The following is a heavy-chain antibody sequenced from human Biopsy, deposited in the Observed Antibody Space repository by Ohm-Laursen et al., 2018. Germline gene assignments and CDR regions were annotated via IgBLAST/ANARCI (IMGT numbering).Heavy chain of an antibody. J-gene: IGHJ4*02. V-gene: IGHV4-61*01. CDR2: IYSGGNT. D-gene: IGHD6-19*01. CDR1: GDSLTSGPEN. Sequence: PPGTLSLTCTVSGDSLTSGPENWIWIRQSPGQGLEYIGFIYSGGNTNYNPSLKNRVTTSVDTSKNQFYLKLYSVTAADTAVYYCARGRRTSGWPYFDNWGQGALVIVSP. CDR3: ARGRRTSGWPYFDN.